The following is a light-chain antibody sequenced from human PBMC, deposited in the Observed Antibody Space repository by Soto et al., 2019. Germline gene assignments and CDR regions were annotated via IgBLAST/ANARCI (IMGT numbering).Light chain of an antibody. CDR1: NTDVGQGKS. V-gene: IGLV2-14*01. CDR3: VSYTDTDTLV. J-gene: IGLJ1*01. Sequence: QSVLTQPPSVSGSRGQSITISCFGRNTDVGQGKSVSWYQQGPGKAPKLLIFEVTNRPSGISSRFSGSRSGNTASLTISGLQPDDEGDYYCVSYTDTDTLVFGTGTKVTVL. CDR2: EVT.